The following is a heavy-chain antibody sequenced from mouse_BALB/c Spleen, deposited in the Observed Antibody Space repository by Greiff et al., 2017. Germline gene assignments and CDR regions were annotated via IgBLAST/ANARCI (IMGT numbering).Heavy chain of an antibody. CDR1: GYTFTSYW. CDR2: INPSTGYT. D-gene: IGHD2-10*01. V-gene: IGHV1-7*01. Sequence: VQLQQSGAELAKPGASVKMSCKASGYTFTSYWMHWVKQRPGQGLEWIGYINPSTGYTEYNQKFKDKATLTADKSSSTAYMQLSSLTSEDSAVYYCARCRAYYGNYDFAYWGQGTLVTVSA. J-gene: IGHJ3*01. CDR3: ARCRAYYGNYDFAY.